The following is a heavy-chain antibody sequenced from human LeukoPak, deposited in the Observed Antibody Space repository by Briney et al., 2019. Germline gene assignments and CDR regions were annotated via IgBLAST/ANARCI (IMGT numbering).Heavy chain of an antibody. CDR2: ISSDGSIT. D-gene: IGHD3-10*01. CDR3: ARHLNYYFDY. J-gene: IGHJ4*02. Sequence: GGSLRLSCAASGFTFSTYWMHWVRQAPGKGLAWVSRISSDGSITSYADSVKGRFTISRDNAKNTLYLQMNSLRAEDTAVYYCARHLNYYFDYWGQGTLVTVSS. CDR1: GFTFSTYW. V-gene: IGHV3-74*01.